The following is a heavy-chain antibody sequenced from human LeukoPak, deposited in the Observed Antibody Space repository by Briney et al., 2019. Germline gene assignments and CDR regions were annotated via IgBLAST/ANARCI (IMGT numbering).Heavy chain of an antibody. J-gene: IGHJ5*02. V-gene: IGHV4-39*01. CDR1: GGSISSSSYY. Sequence: PSETLSLTCTVSGGSISSSSYYWGWIRQPPGKGLEWIGSIYYSGSTYYNPSLKSRVTISVDTSKNQFSLKLSSVTAADTAVYYCARHRASIAAAGKGNWFDPWGQGTLVTVSS. CDR3: ARHRASIAAAGKGNWFDP. CDR2: IYYSGST. D-gene: IGHD6-13*01.